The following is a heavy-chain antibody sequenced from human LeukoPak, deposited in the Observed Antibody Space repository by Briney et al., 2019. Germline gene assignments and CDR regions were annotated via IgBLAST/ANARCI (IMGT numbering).Heavy chain of an antibody. CDR1: GGTFSSYA. CDR2: IIPIFGTA. J-gene: IGHJ4*02. Sequence: ASVKVSCKASGGTFSSYAISWVRQAPGQGLEWMGGIIPIFGTANYAQKFQGRVTITADESTSTAYMELSSLRSEDTAVYYCGRFSIVGAKGGVDYWGQGTLVTVSS. CDR3: GRFSIVGAKGGVDY. D-gene: IGHD1-26*01. V-gene: IGHV1-69*13.